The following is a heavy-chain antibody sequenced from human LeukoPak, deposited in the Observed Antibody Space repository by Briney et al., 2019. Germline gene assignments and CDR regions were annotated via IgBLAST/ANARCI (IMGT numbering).Heavy chain of an antibody. CDR3: ARRRFVRGPDVVNPFDY. V-gene: IGHV4-59*08. J-gene: IGHJ4*02. CDR1: GGSINSYY. D-gene: IGHD2-8*01. Sequence: SETLSLTCTVSGGSINSYYWSWIRQPPGKGLEWIGYIYYIGSTNYNPSLKSRVTISVDTSKNQFSLKLSSVTAADTAVYYCARRRFVRGPDVVNPFDYWGQGTLVTVSS. CDR2: IYYIGST.